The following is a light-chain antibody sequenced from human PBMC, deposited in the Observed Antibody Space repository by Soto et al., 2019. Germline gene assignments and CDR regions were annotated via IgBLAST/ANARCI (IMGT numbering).Light chain of an antibody. Sequence: DIQMTQSPSTLSASVGDRVTITCRASQSISSWLAWYQQKPGKAPKLLIYDASYLERGVPSRFSGSGSGTEITLTISDLQPDDLTTYYCQQYNSFWTFGQGTKVE. V-gene: IGKV1-5*01. CDR3: QQYNSFWT. J-gene: IGKJ1*01. CDR2: DAS. CDR1: QSISSW.